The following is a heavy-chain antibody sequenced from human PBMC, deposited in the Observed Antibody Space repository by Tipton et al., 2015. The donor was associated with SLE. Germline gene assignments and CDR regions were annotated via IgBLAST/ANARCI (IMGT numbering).Heavy chain of an antibody. D-gene: IGHD3-10*01. V-gene: IGHV4-31*02. CDR2: IFYSGIT. CDR1: GGSIRSGDYY. CDR3: ARKASGSLFDAFDI. J-gene: IGHJ3*02. Sequence: LRLSCTVSGGSIRSGDYYWNWFRQHPGKGLEWIGCIFYSGITYSNPSLRSRLTISVDTSKNQFSLRLRSVTAADTAVYYCARKASGSLFDAFDIWGQGTMVTVSS.